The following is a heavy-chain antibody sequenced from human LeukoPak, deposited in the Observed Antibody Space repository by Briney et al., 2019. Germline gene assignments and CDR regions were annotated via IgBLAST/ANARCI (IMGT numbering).Heavy chain of an antibody. Sequence: GESLKISCKGSGYTFTSYGISWVRQAPGQGLEWMGWISAYNGNTNYAQKLQGRVTMTTDTSTSTAYMELRSLRSDDTAVYYCATDKTYYYDSSGYYGKDLFDYWGQGTLVTVSS. J-gene: IGHJ4*02. CDR1: GYTFTSYG. CDR3: ATDKTYYYDSSGYYGKDLFDY. V-gene: IGHV1-18*01. D-gene: IGHD3-22*01. CDR2: ISAYNGNT.